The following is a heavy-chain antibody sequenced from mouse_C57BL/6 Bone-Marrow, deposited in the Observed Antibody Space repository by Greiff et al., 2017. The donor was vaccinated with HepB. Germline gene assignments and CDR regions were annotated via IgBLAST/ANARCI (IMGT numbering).Heavy chain of an antibody. CDR3: ATSNYYGSSYGWYFDV. CDR1: GFSLTSYG. Sequence: VHLVESGPGLVQPSQSLSITCTVSGFSLTSYGVHWVRQSPGKGLEWLGVIWSGGSTDYNAAFISRLSISKDNSKSQVFFKMNSLQADDTAIYYCATSNYYGSSYGWYFDVWGTGTTVTVSS. D-gene: IGHD1-1*01. J-gene: IGHJ1*03. V-gene: IGHV2-2*01. CDR2: IWSGGST.